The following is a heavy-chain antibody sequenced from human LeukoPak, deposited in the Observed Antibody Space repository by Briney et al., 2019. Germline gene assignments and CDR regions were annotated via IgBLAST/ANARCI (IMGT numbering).Heavy chain of an antibody. J-gene: IGHJ4*02. Sequence: SETLSLTCAVYGGSFSGYYWSWIRQPPGKGLEWIGYIYYSGSTNYNPSLKSRVTISVDTSKNQFSLKLSSVTAADTAVYYCARVVATSYFDYWGQGTLVTVSS. CDR2: IYYSGST. D-gene: IGHD5-12*01. CDR3: ARVVATSYFDY. CDR1: GGSFSGYY. V-gene: IGHV4-59*01.